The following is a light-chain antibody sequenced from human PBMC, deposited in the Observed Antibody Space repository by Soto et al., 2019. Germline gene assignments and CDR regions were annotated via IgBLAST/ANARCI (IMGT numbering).Light chain of an antibody. J-gene: IGKJ1*01. Sequence: DIVMTQSPDSLAVSLGERATINCKSSQSVLYSSNNKNYLAWYQQKPGQPPKLLIYWASTRESGVPDRFSGSGSGTDLHLTISSLQAEDVAVYYCQQYYSTPPTFGQGTKVEIK. CDR1: QSVLYSSNNKNY. CDR3: QQYYSTPPT. V-gene: IGKV4-1*01. CDR2: WAS.